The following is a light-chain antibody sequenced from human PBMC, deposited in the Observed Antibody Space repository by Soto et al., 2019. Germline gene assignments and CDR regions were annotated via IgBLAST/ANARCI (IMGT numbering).Light chain of an antibody. CDR2: DAS. Sequence: EIVLTQSPATLSLSPGERATLSCRASQSVSSYFAWYQQKPGQAPRLLIYDASNRATGIPARFSGSGSGTDFTLTIRSLETEEFAVYYCQQRGNWPLTFGQGTKVEIK. CDR1: QSVSSY. J-gene: IGKJ1*01. V-gene: IGKV3-11*01. CDR3: QQRGNWPLT.